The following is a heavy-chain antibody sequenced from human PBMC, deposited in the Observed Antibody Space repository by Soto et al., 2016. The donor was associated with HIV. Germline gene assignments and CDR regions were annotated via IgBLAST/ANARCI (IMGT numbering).Heavy chain of an antibody. CDR2: IDGPTFNT. J-gene: IGHJ4*02. V-gene: IGHV3-23*01. CDR1: GFTFSHYS. D-gene: IGHD3-10*01. CDR3: TTWLASHFDY. Sequence: DVQLLESGGGLVQPGGSLRLSCTASGFTFSHYSMSWVRQAPGKGLEWVSTIDGPTFNTHYADSVKGRFTISRDNSKDTMYLQMNSLRAEDTAVYYCTTWLASHFDYWGRGTRVTVSS.